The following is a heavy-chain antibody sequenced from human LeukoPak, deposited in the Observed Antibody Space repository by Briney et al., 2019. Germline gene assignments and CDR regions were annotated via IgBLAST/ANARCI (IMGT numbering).Heavy chain of an antibody. CDR1: GFTFSSYA. V-gene: IGHV3-23*01. Sequence: PGGSLRLSCAASGFTFSSYAMSWVRQAPGKGLEWVSAISGSGGSTYYADSVKGRFTISRDNSKNTLYLQMNSLRAEDTAVYYCAKYAGYYGDYLGAFDIWGQGTMVTVSS. CDR2: ISGSGGST. CDR3: AKYAGYYGDYLGAFDI. J-gene: IGHJ3*02. D-gene: IGHD4-17*01.